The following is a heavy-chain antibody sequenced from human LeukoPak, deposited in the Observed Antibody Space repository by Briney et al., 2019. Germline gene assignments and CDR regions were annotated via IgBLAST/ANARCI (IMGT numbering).Heavy chain of an antibody. J-gene: IGHJ4*02. CDR1: GFTFSSYG. V-gene: IGHV3-23*01. D-gene: IGHD3-10*01. CDR2: ISHSDDST. CDR3: ARVALSYYGSGSYYNPRAGYYFDY. Sequence: GGSLRLSCAASGFTFSSYGMTWVRQAPGKGLEWVSSISHSDDSTYYADSVKGRFTISRDNAKNSLYLQMNSLRAEDTAVYYCARVALSYYGSGSYYNPRAGYYFDYWGQGTLVTVSS.